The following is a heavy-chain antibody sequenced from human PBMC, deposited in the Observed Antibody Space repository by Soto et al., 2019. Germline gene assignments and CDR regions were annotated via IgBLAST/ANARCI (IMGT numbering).Heavy chain of an antibody. V-gene: IGHV1-69*12. J-gene: IGHJ5*02. Sequence: QVQLVQSGAEVKKPGSSVKVSCKASGGTFSSYAISWVRQAPGQGLEWMGEIIPIFGTADYAQNFQGRVTSTADESTRTAYMELSSLRSEDTAVYYCARDRGPSSGYYPYWFDPWGQGTLVTVSS. CDR3: ARDRGPSSGYYPYWFDP. D-gene: IGHD3-22*01. CDR1: GGTFSSYA. CDR2: IIPIFGTA.